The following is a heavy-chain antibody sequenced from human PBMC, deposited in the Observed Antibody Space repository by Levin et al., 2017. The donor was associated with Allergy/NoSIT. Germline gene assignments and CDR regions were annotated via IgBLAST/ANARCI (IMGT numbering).Heavy chain of an antibody. Sequence: GESLKISCAASGFTFSDHYMDWVRQAPGKGLEWVGRTRNKANSYTTEYAASVKGRFTISRDDSKNSLYLQMNSPKTEDTAVYYCAREGISGVAMVRGVIIRGDYYYGMDVWGQGTTVTVSS. V-gene: IGHV3-72*01. CDR1: GFTFSDHY. CDR3: AREGISGVAMVRGVIIRGDYYYGMDV. CDR2: TRNKANSYTT. D-gene: IGHD3-10*01. J-gene: IGHJ6*02.